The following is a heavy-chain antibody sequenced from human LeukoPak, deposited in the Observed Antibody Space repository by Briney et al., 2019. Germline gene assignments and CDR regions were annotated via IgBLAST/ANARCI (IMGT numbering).Heavy chain of an antibody. CDR3: ARDNPFKYDYVN. V-gene: IGHV4-61*02. D-gene: IGHD3-16*01. Sequence: SQTLSLTCTVSGGSISSGSYYWSWIRQPAGKELEWIGRIYTTGSTNYSPSLKSRVTISVDTSKNQFSLKLSSVTAADTAVYYCARDNPFKYDYVNWGQGTLVTVSS. CDR1: GGSISSGSYY. CDR2: IYTTGST. J-gene: IGHJ4*02.